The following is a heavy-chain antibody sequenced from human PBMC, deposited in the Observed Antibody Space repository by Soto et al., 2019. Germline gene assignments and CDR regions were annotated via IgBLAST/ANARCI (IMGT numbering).Heavy chain of an antibody. Sequence: PGGSLRLSCAASGFTFSSYAMSWVRQAPGKGLEWVSAISGSGGSTYYADSVKGRFTISRDNSKNTLYLQMNSLRAEDTAVYYCAKDPRGITIFGVVIREIGMDVCGQGTTVTVSS. D-gene: IGHD3-3*01. J-gene: IGHJ6*02. CDR2: ISGSGGST. CDR1: GFTFSSYA. CDR3: AKDPRGITIFGVVIREIGMDV. V-gene: IGHV3-23*01.